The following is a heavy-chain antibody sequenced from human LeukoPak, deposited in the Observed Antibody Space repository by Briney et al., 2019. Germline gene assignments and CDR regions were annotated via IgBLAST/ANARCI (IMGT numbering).Heavy chain of an antibody. CDR3: ARLGYCSGGSCYKDY. CDR2: IYHSGST. J-gene: IGHJ4*02. D-gene: IGHD2-15*01. V-gene: IGHV4-38-2*02. Sequence: SETLSLTCTVSGYSISSGYYWGWIRQPPGKGLEWIGSIYHSGSTYYNPSLKSRVTISVDTSKNQFSLKLSSVTAADTAVYYCARLGYCSGGSCYKDYWGQGTLVTVSS. CDR1: GYSISSGYY.